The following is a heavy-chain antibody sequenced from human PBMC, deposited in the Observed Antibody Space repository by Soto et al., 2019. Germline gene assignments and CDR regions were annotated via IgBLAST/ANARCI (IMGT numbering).Heavy chain of an antibody. CDR2: IRAYNGNT. D-gene: IGHD3-10*01. Sequence: QVQLVQSGAEVKKPGASVKVSCKASGYTFTSYGISWVRQAPGQGLEGMGWIRAYNGNTNYAQKLQGRVTMTTDTSTSTAYLELRSLRSDDTAVYYCARDRATYYYGSGRVYYYGMDVWGQGTTVTVSS. CDR3: ARDRATYYYGSGRVYYYGMDV. V-gene: IGHV1-18*01. CDR1: GYTFTSYG. J-gene: IGHJ6*02.